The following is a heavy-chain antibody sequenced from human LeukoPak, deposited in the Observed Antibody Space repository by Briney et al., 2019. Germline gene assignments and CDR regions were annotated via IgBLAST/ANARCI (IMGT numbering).Heavy chain of an antibody. Sequence: GGSLRLSCVVSGFAFSSYEMNWVRQAPGKGLEWVSYISSSGSTIYYADSVKGRFTISRDNAKNSLYLQMNSLRAEDTAVYYCARVFDPYYCGSGSTYYMDVWGKGTTVTISS. V-gene: IGHV3-48*03. CDR1: GFAFSSYE. CDR3: ARVFDPYYCGSGSTYYMDV. J-gene: IGHJ6*03. CDR2: ISSSGSTI. D-gene: IGHD3-10*01.